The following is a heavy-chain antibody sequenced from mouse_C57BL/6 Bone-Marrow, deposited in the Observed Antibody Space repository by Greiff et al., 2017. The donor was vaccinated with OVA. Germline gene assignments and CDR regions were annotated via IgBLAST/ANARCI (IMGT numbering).Heavy chain of an antibody. CDR2: ISSGSSTI. CDR1: GFTFSDYG. CDR3: ARPDGYYPYYFDY. D-gene: IGHD2-3*01. Sequence: DVKLVESGGGLVKPGGSLKLSCAASGFTFSDYGMHWVRQAPEKGLEWVAYISSGSSTIYYADTVKGRFTISRDNAKNTLFLQMTSLRSEDTAMYYCARPDGYYPYYFDYWGQGTTLTVSS. J-gene: IGHJ2*01. V-gene: IGHV5-17*01.